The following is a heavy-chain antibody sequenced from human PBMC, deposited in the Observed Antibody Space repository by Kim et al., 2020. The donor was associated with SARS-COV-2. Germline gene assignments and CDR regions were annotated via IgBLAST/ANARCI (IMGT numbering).Heavy chain of an antibody. J-gene: IGHJ3*02. CDR3: ARDQEDDYVWGSYRLYDAFDI. D-gene: IGHD3-16*02. CDR1: GFTFSSYG. Sequence: GGSLRLSCAASGFTFSSYGMHWVRQAPGKGLEWVAVISYDGSNKYYADSVKGRFTISRDNSKNTLYLQMNSLRAEDTAVYYCARDQEDDYVWGSYRLYDAFDIWGQGTMVTVSS. CDR2: ISYDGSNK. V-gene: IGHV3-33*05.